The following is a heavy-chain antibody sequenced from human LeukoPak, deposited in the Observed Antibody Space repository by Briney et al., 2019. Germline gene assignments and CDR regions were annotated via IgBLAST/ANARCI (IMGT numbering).Heavy chain of an antibody. Sequence: PGGSLRLSCAASGFTFSSYGMHWVRQAPGKGLEWVAVISNDGRNKYHADSVKGRFTISRDNSKNTLYLQMNSLRAEDTAVYYCAKDYYGSGMGYYYYGMDVWGQGTTVTVSS. CDR2: ISNDGRNK. V-gene: IGHV3-30*18. D-gene: IGHD3-10*01. CDR3: AKDYYGSGMGYYYYGMDV. J-gene: IGHJ6*02. CDR1: GFTFSSYG.